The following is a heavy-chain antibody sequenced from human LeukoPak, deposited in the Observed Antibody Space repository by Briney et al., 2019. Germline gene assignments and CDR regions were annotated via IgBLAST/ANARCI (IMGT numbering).Heavy chain of an antibody. D-gene: IGHD2-15*01. CDR2: INTNTGNP. CDR1: RYSFSHYY. V-gene: IGHV7-4-1*02. CDR3: ARDCSGGSCY. J-gene: IGHJ1*01. Sequence: ASVKASCKASRYSFSHYYMHWVRQAPGQGLEWMGWINTNTGNPTYAQGFTGRFVFSLDTSVSTAYLQISSLKAEDTALYYCARDCSGGSCYWGQGTLVTVSS.